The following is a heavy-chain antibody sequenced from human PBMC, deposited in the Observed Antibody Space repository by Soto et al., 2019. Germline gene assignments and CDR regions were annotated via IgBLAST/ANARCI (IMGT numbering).Heavy chain of an antibody. CDR1: GGSISSYY. CDR3: ARDLWGYCGTDCYPLDV. Sequence: QVQLQESGPGLVKPSETLSLTCTVSGGSISSYYWSWIRQPPGKGLEWIGYMYNTGSTIYNPSLNSRVPISVDTSKNQFSLKLNSVTAADTAVYYCARDLWGYCGTDCYPLDVW. D-gene: IGHD2-21*02. J-gene: IGHJ6*01. CDR2: MYNTGST. V-gene: IGHV4-59*01.